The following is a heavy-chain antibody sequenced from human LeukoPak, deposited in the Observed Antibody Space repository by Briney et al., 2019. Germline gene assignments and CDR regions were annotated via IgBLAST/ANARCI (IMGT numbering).Heavy chain of an antibody. CDR1: GYRFDTFG. D-gene: IGHD5-24*01. CDR3: AKTRAHNLDV. J-gene: IGHJ6*02. CDR2: VSGHDGST. V-gene: IGHV1-18*01. Sequence: ASVKVSFKASGYRFDTFGISWVRQAPGQGLEWMGWVSGHDGSTQYTQKFQERVTMTTEKSRNTAYLELRALRSDDTAVYYCAKTRAHNLDVWGQGTTVIVSS.